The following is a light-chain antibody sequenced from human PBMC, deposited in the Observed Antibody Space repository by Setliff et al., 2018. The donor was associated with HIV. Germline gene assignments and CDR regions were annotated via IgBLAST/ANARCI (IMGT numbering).Light chain of an antibody. CDR2: EVS. V-gene: IGLV2-23*02. CDR1: SSDVGSYNL. Sequence: QSVLTQPASVSGSPGQSITISCTGTSSDVGSYNLVSWYQQHPGKAPKFMIYEVSKRPSGVSNRFSGSKSGKTASLTTSGLQAEDEADYYCCSYAGRSTVVFGGGTK. J-gene: IGLJ2*01. CDR3: CSYAGRSTVV.